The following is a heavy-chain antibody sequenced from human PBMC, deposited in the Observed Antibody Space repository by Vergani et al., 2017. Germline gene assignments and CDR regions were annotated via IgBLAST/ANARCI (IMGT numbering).Heavy chain of an antibody. CDR2: ISGSGGST. CDR3: AKTFTDITIFGVVIIRGFDY. D-gene: IGHD3-3*01. Sequence: VQLVESGGGLVKPGGSLRLSCAASGFTFSDYYMSWIRQAPGKGLEWVSAISGSGGSTYYADSVKGRFTISRDNSKNTLYLQMNSLRAEDTAAYYCAKTFTDITIFGVVIIRGFDYWGQGTLVTVSS. CDR1: GFTFSDYY. J-gene: IGHJ4*02. V-gene: IGHV3-23*04.